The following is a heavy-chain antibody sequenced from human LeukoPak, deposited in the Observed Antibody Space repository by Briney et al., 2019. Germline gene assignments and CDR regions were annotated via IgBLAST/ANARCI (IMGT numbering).Heavy chain of an antibody. D-gene: IGHD5-12*01. CDR1: GGTFSSYA. CDR2: IIPIFGTA. J-gene: IGHJ4*02. CDR3: AREVGRGYSGYDTVAFDY. V-gene: IGHV1-69*06. Sequence: SVKVSCKASGGTFSSYAISWVRQAPGQGLEWMGRIIPIFGTANYAQKFQGRVTITADRSTSTAYMELSSLRSEDTAVYYCAREVGRGYSGYDTVAFDYWGQGTLVTVSS.